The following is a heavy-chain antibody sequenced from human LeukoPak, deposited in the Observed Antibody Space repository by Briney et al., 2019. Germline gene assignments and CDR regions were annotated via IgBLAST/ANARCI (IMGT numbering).Heavy chain of an antibody. CDR3: ARRGGNSVRAHFDY. Sequence: SETLSLTCTVSGGSISSSSYYWGWIRQPPGKGLEWIGSIYYSGSTYYNPSLESRVTISVDTSKNQFSLKLSSVTAADTAVYYCARRGGNSVRAHFDYWGQGTLVTVSS. V-gene: IGHV4-39*01. CDR2: IYYSGST. J-gene: IGHJ4*02. D-gene: IGHD4-23*01. CDR1: GGSISSSSYY.